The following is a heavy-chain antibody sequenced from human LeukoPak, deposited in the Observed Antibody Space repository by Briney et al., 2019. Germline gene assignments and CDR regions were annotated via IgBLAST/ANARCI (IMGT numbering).Heavy chain of an antibody. Sequence: SETLSLTCSVSGDSISSHYWSWIRQPPGKGLEWVGYVYYSGSTNYNPSLKSRVTISVDTSKNQFSQRLSSVTAADTAVYYCARVEGDFWSGYYFDPWGQGTLVTVSS. V-gene: IGHV4-59*11. CDR1: GDSISSHY. J-gene: IGHJ4*02. D-gene: IGHD3-3*01. CDR2: VYYSGST. CDR3: ARVEGDFWSGYYFDP.